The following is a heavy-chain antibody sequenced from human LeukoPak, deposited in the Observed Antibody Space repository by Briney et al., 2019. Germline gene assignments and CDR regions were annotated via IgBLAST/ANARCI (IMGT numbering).Heavy chain of an antibody. D-gene: IGHD5-24*01. CDR3: ARAARDGYNPDY. CDR1: GFTFSSYS. CDR2: ISSSSSYI. Sequence: GGSLRLSCAASGFTFSSYSMNWVRQAPGKGLEWVSSISSSSSYIYYADSVKGRFTISRDNAKNSLYLQMNSLRAEGTAVYYCARAARDGYNPDYWGQGTLVTVSS. J-gene: IGHJ4*02. V-gene: IGHV3-21*01.